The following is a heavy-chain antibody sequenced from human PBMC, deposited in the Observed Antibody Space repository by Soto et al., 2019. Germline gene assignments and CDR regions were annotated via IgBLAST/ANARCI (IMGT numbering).Heavy chain of an antibody. CDR3: ARVGGTMVRGVNFRLPSWFDP. CDR2: INHSGST. CDR1: GGSFSGCY. Sequence: SETLALTCAVYGGSFSGCYWSWIRQPPGQGLEWIGEINHSGSTNYNPSLKSRVTISVDTSKNQFSLKLSSVTAADTAVYYCARVGGTMVRGVNFRLPSWFDPWGQGTLVTVS. D-gene: IGHD3-10*01. V-gene: IGHV4-34*01. J-gene: IGHJ5*02.